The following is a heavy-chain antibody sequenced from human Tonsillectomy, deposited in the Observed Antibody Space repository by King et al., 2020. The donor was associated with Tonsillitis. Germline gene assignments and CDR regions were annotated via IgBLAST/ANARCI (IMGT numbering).Heavy chain of an antibody. J-gene: IGHJ6*02. D-gene: IGHD3-16*01. V-gene: IGHV3-30*18. CDR2: ISYDGSDN. CDR1: GFTFSSYG. Sequence: VQLVESGGGVVQPGRSLRLSCAASGFTFSSYGMHWVRQAPGKGLEWVAVISYDGSDNYYADSMKGRFTISRDNSKNTLYLQMNSLSAEDAAVYYCAKVAFVPWYGGHYYYGMDVWGQGTTVTVSS. CDR3: AKVAFVPWYGGHYYYGMDV.